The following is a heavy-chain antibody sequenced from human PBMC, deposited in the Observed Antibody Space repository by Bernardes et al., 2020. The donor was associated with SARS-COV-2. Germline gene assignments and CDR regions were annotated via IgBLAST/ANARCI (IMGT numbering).Heavy chain of an antibody. J-gene: IGHJ5*02. CDR2: IYWNDDK. CDR1: GFSLSTSGVG. D-gene: IGHD2-2*01. Sequence: SGPTLVKPTQTLTLTCTFSGFSLSTSGVGVGWIRQPPGKALEWLALIYWNDDKRYSPSLKSRLTITKDTSKNQVVLTMTNMDPVDTATYYCAHRRGAVVVPAAISNWFDPWGQGTLVPVSS. CDR3: AHRRGAVVVPAAISNWFDP. V-gene: IGHV2-5*01.